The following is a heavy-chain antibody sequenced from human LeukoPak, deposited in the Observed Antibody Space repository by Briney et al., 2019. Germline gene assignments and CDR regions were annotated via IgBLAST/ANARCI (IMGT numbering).Heavy chain of an antibody. V-gene: IGHV3-30*02. D-gene: IGHD3-22*01. J-gene: IGHJ6*02. CDR3: ARGSGHDYYDSSGYTRYYYYYGMDV. CDR1: GFTFSSYG. Sequence: GGSLRLSCAASGFTFSSYGMHWVRQAPGKGLEWVAFIRYDGSNKYYADSVKGRFTISRDNSKNTLYLQMNSLRAEDTAVYYCARGSGHDYYDSSGYTRYYYYYGMDVWGQGTTVTVSS. CDR2: IRYDGSNK.